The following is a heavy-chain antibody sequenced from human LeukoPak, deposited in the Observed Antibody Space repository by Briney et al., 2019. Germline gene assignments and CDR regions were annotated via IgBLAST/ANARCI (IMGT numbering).Heavy chain of an antibody. CDR1: GGSISSGYW. D-gene: IGHD3-22*01. CDR2: IYHSGST. J-gene: IGHJ4*02. V-gene: IGHV4-4*02. Sequence: SETLSLTCAVSGGSISSGYWWSWVRQPPGKGLEWIGEIYHSGSTNYNPSLKSRVTISVDKSKNQFSLKLSSVTAADTAVYYCAREDYDSSGYYYFDYWGQGTLVTVSS. CDR3: AREDYDSSGYYYFDY.